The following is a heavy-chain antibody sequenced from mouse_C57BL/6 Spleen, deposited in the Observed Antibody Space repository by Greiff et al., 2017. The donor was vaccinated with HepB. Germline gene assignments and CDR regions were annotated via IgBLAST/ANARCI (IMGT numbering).Heavy chain of an antibody. D-gene: IGHD2-4*01. CDR3: ALIYYDYDAAWFAY. Sequence: VQLQQSGAELARPGASVKMSCKASGYTFTSYTMHWVKQRPGQGLEWIGYINPGSGYTKYTQKFKDKATLTADKSSSTAYMQLSSLKSEDSAVYYCALIYYDYDAAWFAYWGQGTLVTVSA. CDR2: INPGSGYT. V-gene: IGHV1-4*01. CDR1: GYTFTSYT. J-gene: IGHJ3*01.